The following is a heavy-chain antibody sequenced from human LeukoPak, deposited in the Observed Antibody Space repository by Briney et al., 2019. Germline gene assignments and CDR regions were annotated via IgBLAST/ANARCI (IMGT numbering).Heavy chain of an antibody. Sequence: GGSLRLSCAASGFTFSSYAMSRVRQAPGRGLEWVSTISGSGGTTFYADSVRGRFTISRDNSENTLYLQMNSLRAEDTAVYYCAKDAYCGGDCYPAEYFQHWGQGTLVTVSS. J-gene: IGHJ1*01. CDR2: ISGSGGTT. D-gene: IGHD2-21*02. CDR3: AKDAYCGGDCYPAEYFQH. V-gene: IGHV3-23*01. CDR1: GFTFSSYA.